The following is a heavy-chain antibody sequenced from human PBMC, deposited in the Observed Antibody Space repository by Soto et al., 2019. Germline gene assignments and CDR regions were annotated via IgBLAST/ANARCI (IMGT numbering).Heavy chain of an antibody. D-gene: IGHD1-26*01. CDR3: ARASSVGVQTYYYYGMDV. J-gene: IGHJ6*02. Sequence: PGGSLRLSCAASGFTFSSYGMHWVRQAPGKGLEWVAVIWYDGSNKYYADSVKGRFTISRDNSKNTLYLQMNSLRAEDTAVYYCARASSVGVQTYYYYGMDVWGQGTTVTVSS. CDR1: GFTFSSYG. CDR2: IWYDGSNK. V-gene: IGHV3-33*01.